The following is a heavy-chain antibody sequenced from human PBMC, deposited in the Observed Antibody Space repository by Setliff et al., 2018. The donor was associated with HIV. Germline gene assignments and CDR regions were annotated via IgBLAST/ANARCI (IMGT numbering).Heavy chain of an antibody. CDR2: IYGDDDK. CDR1: GFSLRSRVG. V-gene: IGHV2-5*02. Sequence: SGPTRDPTQTLTLTCTLSGFSLRSRVGVGWIRQPPGKALEWLALIYGDDDKRYSPSLKNRLAITKDTSKKQVVLTMTNMDPVDTGTYYCAHTVAPEWGVSSGYPFDYWGQGTLVTVSS. J-gene: IGHJ4*02. D-gene: IGHD3-22*01. CDR3: AHTVAPEWGVSSGYPFDY.